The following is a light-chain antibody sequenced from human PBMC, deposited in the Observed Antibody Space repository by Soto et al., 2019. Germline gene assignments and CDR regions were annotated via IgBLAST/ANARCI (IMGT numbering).Light chain of an antibody. CDR2: DAS. J-gene: IGKJ1*01. CDR1: QSVSGW. Sequence: DIRMNQSPSTLSATVGDTVTVTCRASQSVSGWLAWYQQKPGEAPKLLIYDASALPRGVPSRFSGSGSGTKFTLTIASLQPDDFATYYCQQYGTFSGTFGPGTKVDIK. V-gene: IGKV1-5*01. CDR3: QQYGTFSGT.